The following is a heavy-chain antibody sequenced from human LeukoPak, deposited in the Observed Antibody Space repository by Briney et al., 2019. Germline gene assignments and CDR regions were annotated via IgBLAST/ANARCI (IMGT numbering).Heavy chain of an antibody. J-gene: IGHJ5*02. D-gene: IGHD3-10*01. CDR3: ASEMLLWS. Sequence: GGSLRLSCAASGFTFSIYSMNWVRQAPGKGLEWVSSINSLSSHIYYADSVKGRFTISRDNAKNSLYLQMNNPRVEDTAVYYCASEMLLWSWGQGTLVTVSS. CDR2: INSLSSHI. V-gene: IGHV3-21*01. CDR1: GFTFSIYS.